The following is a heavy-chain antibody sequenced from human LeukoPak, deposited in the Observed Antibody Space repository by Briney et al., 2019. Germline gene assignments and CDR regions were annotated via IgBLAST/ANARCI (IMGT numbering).Heavy chain of an antibody. J-gene: IGHJ5*02. CDR2: ISGSGGST. Sequence: GGSLRLSCAASGFTFSSYAMSWVRQAPGKGLEWVSAISGSGGSTYYADSVKGRFTISRDNSKNTLYLQMNSLRAEDTAVYYCAKDHQSDFWSGYGMDWFDPWGQGTLVTVSS. CDR3: AKDHQSDFWSGYGMDWFDP. CDR1: GFTFSSYA. V-gene: IGHV3-23*01. D-gene: IGHD3-3*01.